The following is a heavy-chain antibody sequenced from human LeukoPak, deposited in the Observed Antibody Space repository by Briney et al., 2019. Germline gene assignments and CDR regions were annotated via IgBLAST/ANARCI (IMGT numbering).Heavy chain of an antibody. CDR3: ARADDSSGYYFDY. D-gene: IGHD3-22*01. Sequence: PSETLSLTCTVSGGSISSRSYYWGWIRQPPGKGLEWIGSIYYSGSTYYNPSLKSRVTISVDTSKNQFSLKLSSVTAADTAVYYCARADDSSGYYFDYWGQGTLVTVSS. CDR1: GGSISSRSYY. J-gene: IGHJ4*02. V-gene: IGHV4-39*07. CDR2: IYYSGST.